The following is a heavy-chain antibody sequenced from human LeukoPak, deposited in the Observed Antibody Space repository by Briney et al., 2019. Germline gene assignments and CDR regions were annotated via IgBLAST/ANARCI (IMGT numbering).Heavy chain of an antibody. D-gene: IGHD3-22*01. Sequence: GESLKISCNGSGYRFNAYWIAWVRQMPGKGLEWMGIIYPDDSDTRYSPSFQGQVTISADKSVRTAYLQWSSLEASDTAMYYCARPNITSYYDSRGYDAFDVGGQGTMVTVSS. J-gene: IGHJ3*01. CDR2: IYPDDSDT. CDR3: ARPNITSYYDSRGYDAFDV. CDR1: GYRFNAYW. V-gene: IGHV5-51*01.